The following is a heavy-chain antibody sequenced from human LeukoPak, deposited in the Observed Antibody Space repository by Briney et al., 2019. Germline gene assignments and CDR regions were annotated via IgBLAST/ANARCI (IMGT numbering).Heavy chain of an antibody. J-gene: IGHJ4*02. V-gene: IGHV3-21*04. CDR1: GFTFSSYT. CDR3: ARDEGTTRPYFDY. Sequence: GGSLRLSCAASGFTFSSYTMNWVRQAPGKGLEWVSSISSSSNYIYYVDSVKGRFTVSRDNAKNSLYLQMNSLRAEDTAVYYCARDEGTTRPYFDYWGQGTLVNVSS. CDR2: ISSSSNYI. D-gene: IGHD1-7*01.